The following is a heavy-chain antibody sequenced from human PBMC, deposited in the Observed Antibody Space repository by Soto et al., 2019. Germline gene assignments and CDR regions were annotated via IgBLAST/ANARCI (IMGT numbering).Heavy chain of an antibody. Sequence: QVQLVQSGAEVKKPGASVTVSCKVSGYTLTELSMHWVRQAPGKGLEWMGGFDPEDGETIYAQKFQGRVTMTEDTSTDTAYMELSSLRSEDTAVYYCATSTYCSGGSCYSSYYYGMDVWGQGTTVTVSS. V-gene: IGHV1-24*01. D-gene: IGHD2-15*01. CDR1: GYTLTELS. CDR3: ATSTYCSGGSCYSSYYYGMDV. J-gene: IGHJ6*02. CDR2: FDPEDGET.